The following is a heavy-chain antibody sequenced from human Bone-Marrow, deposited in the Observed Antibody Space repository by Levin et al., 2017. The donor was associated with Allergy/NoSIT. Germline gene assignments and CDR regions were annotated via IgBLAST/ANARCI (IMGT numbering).Heavy chain of an antibody. CDR3: ARDALWSRDY. J-gene: IGHJ4*02. CDR1: GFTFSRYW. Sequence: PGGSLRLSCAASGFTFSRYWMSWVRQAPGKGLEWVANINEDGSKIYYVDSVKGRFTISRDNAKNSLYLQMNSLRGEDTAVYYCARDALWSRDYWGQGTLVTVSS. V-gene: IGHV3-7*01. CDR2: INEDGSKI. D-gene: IGHD2-21*01.